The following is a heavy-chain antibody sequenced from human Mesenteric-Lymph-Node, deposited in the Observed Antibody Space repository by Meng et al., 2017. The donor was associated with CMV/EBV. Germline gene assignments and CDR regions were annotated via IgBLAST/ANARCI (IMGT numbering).Heavy chain of an antibody. CDR3: ARDGASRGVFGMDV. CDR1: GFTFSNYA. J-gene: IGHJ6*02. V-gene: IGHV3-23*01. D-gene: IGHD4/OR15-4a*01. CDR2: ISASGSGT. Sequence: GESLKISCVGSGFTFSNYAMSWVRQAPGKGLEWVSGISASGSGTDSIFYADSVKGRFTISRDNSKNALFLQMNSLRAEDTAMYYCARDGASRGVFGMDVWGQGTTVTVSS.